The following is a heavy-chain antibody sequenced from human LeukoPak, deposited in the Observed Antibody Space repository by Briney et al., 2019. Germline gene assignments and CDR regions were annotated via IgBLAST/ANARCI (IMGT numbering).Heavy chain of an antibody. V-gene: IGHV3-48*03. CDR3: ARPAVAGRGDYFDY. CDR2: ISSSGSSI. J-gene: IGHJ4*02. D-gene: IGHD6-19*01. CDR1: GFTFSSYA. Sequence: PGGSLRLSCAASGFTFSSYAMSWVRQAPGKGLEWVSYISSSGSSIYYADSVKGRFTISRDNAKNSVYLQMNSLRAEDTAVYYCARPAVAGRGDYFDYWGQGTLITVSS.